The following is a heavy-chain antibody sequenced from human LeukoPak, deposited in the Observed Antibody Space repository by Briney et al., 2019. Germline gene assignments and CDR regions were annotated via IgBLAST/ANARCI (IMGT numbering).Heavy chain of an antibody. D-gene: IGHD3-22*01. CDR3: ASYSSLDY. V-gene: IGHV3-53*01. J-gene: IGHJ4*02. Sequence: GGSLRLSRAASGFTVSNNYMSWVRQAPGKGLEWVSLIYSGGSTYYADSVKGRFTISRDNSKNTLYLQMNSLRADDTAVYYCASYSSLDYWGQGTLVTVSS. CDR1: GFTVSNNY. CDR2: IYSGGST.